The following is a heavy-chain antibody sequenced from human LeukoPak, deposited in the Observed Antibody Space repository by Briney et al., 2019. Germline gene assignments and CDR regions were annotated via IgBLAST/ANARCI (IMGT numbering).Heavy chain of an antibody. CDR1: EYAFADYF. J-gene: IGHJ4*02. D-gene: IGHD6-13*01. Sequence: ASVKVSCKASEYAFADYFIHWVRQAPGQGPEWMGWISAYNGNTKYAQDLQGRVTMTTDTSTSTAYMELRSLRSDDTAVYYCTRDLPYSSSWESIDYWGQGTLVTVSS. CDR2: ISAYNGNT. CDR3: TRDLPYSSSWESIDY. V-gene: IGHV1-18*04.